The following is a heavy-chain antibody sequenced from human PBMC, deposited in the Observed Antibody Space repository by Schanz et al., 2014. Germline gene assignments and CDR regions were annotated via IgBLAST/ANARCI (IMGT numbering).Heavy chain of an antibody. CDR3: ARDNLVSSSWYNYYGMAV. J-gene: IGHJ6*02. CDR1: GYTFTSYG. D-gene: IGHD6-13*01. CDR2: ISAYNGNT. V-gene: IGHV1-18*01. Sequence: QVQLVQSGAEVKKPGASVKVSCKASGYTFTSYGISWVRQAPGQGLEWMGWISAYNGNTNYAQKLQGRVTMTTDASTSTAYMELRSLRSDATAVYYCARDNLVSSSWYNYYGMAVGGQGTTVTVSS.